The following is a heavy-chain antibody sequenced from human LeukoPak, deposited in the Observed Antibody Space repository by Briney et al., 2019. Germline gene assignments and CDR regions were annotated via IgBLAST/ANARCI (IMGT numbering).Heavy chain of an antibody. CDR1: GFIFSTYR. V-gene: IGHV3-74*01. J-gene: IGHJ4*02. Sequence: GGPLTLFCAASGFIFSTYREQWVRQATGEGRVWLSHIESDGSTTSYADSVKGRFTISRDNAKNMLYLQMNSLRAEDTAVYYCTRGYGDYARLPFDCWGQGTLVTVSS. D-gene: IGHD4-17*01. CDR3: TRGYGDYARLPFDC. CDR2: IESDGSTT.